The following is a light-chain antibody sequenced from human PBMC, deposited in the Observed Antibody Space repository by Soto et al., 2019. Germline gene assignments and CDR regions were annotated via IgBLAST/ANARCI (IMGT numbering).Light chain of an antibody. CDR1: SSDVGSYNL. CDR2: EGS. Sequence: QAVLTQPASVSGSPGQSITISCTGTSSDVGSYNLVSWYQQHPGKAPKLMIYEGSKRPSGVSNSFSGSKSGNTASLTISGLQAEDEADYYCCSKVFGGGTKLTVL. CDR3: CSKV. V-gene: IGLV2-23*01. J-gene: IGLJ2*01.